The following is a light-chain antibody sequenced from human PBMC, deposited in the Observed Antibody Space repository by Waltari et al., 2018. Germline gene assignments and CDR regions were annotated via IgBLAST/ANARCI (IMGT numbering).Light chain of an antibody. V-gene: IGKV3-11*01. CDR1: QSVSSY. CDR2: YAS. J-gene: IGKJ2*01. CDR3: QQRSNWPPEYT. Sequence: EIVFTQSPATLSLSPGARATLSCRASQSVSSYLAWYQQKPGQAPRLLIYYASNRATGIPARFSGSGSGTDFTLTISSLEPEDFAVYYCQQRSNWPPEYTFGQGTKLEIK.